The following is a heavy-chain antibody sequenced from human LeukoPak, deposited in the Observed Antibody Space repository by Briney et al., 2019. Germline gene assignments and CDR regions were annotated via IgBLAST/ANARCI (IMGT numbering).Heavy chain of an antibody. CDR1: GFTFSSYA. Sequence: GGSLRLPCAASGFTFSSYAMNWVRQAPGKGLEWVSAVNGGGGSTYYADSVKGRFTISRDNSKNTLFLQRNSLRAEDTAVYYCAKGRGICGSDCRYYYYDMDVWGKGTTVTVSS. J-gene: IGHJ6*04. CDR3: AKGRGICGSDCRYYYYDMDV. V-gene: IGHV3-23*01. D-gene: IGHD2-21*02. CDR2: VNGGGGST.